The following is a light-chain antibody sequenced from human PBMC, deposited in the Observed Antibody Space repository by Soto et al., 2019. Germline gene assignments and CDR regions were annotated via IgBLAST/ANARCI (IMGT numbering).Light chain of an antibody. CDR2: GAS. V-gene: IGKV3-20*01. CDR3: QQYGSSPRT. CDR1: QSVRSSY. J-gene: IGKJ1*01. Sequence: MLSQSAGTLSLSKGERVTLSCRASQSVRSSYLAWYQQKPGQAPRLLIYGASSRATGIPDRFSGSGSGTDFTLTISRLEPQDFAVYYCQQYGSSPRTFGQGTKVDVK.